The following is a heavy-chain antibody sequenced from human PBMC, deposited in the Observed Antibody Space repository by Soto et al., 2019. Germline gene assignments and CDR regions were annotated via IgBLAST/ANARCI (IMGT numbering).Heavy chain of an antibody. CDR1: GYSFTGYY. Sequence: QVQLVQSGAEVKKPGASVKVSCKASGYSFTGYYVHWVRQAPGQGLEWVGWIDSNSGVTNYAQKFQGRVTMPGDTSITTVYKELSRLMSDGTAIYYCTRGVPAAIHLGWFDPWGQGTLVTVSS. J-gene: IGHJ5*02. D-gene: IGHD2-2*02. V-gene: IGHV1-2*02. CDR2: IDSNSGVT. CDR3: TRGVPAAIHLGWFDP.